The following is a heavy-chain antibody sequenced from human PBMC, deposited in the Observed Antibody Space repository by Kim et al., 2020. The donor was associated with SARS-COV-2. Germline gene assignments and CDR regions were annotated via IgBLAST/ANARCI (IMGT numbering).Heavy chain of an antibody. CDR3: ARHLGEGGRSVDTATMAPPGGYYYFDY. J-gene: IGHJ4*02. CDR1: GGSISSSSYY. CDR2: IYYSGST. Sequence: SETLSLTCTVSGGSISSSSYYWGWIRQPPGKGLEWIGSIYYSGSTYYNPSLKSRVTISVDTSKNQFSLKLSSVTAADTAVYYCARHLGEGGRSVDTATMAPPGGYYYFDYWGQGTLVTVSS. D-gene: IGHD5-18*01. V-gene: IGHV4-39*01.